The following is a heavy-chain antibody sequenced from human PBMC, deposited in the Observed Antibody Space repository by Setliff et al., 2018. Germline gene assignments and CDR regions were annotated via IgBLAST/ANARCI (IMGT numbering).Heavy chain of an antibody. Sequence: ASVKVSCKASGYTFTTYYMHWVRQAPGQGLEWMGIIIPSGGSTNYAQRFQDRVTMTRDTSTNTVYMELSSLRSEDTAVYYCAPLTRRYGSGSYPFDYWGQGTLVTVSS. CDR2: IIPSGGST. CDR1: GYTFTTYY. V-gene: IGHV1-46*01. D-gene: IGHD3-10*01. CDR3: APLTRRYGSGSYPFDY. J-gene: IGHJ4*02.